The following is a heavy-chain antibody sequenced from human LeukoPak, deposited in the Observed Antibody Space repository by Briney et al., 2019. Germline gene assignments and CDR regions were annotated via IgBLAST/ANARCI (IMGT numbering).Heavy chain of an antibody. D-gene: IGHD3-3*01. Sequence: GGSLRLSCAASGFTVSSNYMCWVRQAPGKGLEWVSVIYSGGSTYYADSVKGRFTISRDNSKNTLYLQMNSLRAEDTAVYYCARAPTYDFWSGYYFDYWGQGTLVTVSS. V-gene: IGHV3-66*01. CDR1: GFTVSSNY. CDR3: ARAPTYDFWSGYYFDY. J-gene: IGHJ4*02. CDR2: IYSGGST.